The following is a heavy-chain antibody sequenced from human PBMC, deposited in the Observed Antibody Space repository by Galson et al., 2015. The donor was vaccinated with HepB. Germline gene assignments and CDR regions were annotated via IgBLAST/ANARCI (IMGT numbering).Heavy chain of an antibody. CDR3: ARLLEDGVYCDY. Sequence: SVKVSCKASGYTFTGYYMHWVRQAPGQGLEWMGWINPNSGGTNYAQKFQGRVTMTRDTSISTAYMELSRLRADDTAVYYCARLLEDGVYCDYWGQGTLVTVSS. CDR1: GYTFTGYY. J-gene: IGHJ4*02. CDR2: INPNSGGT. V-gene: IGHV1-2*02. D-gene: IGHD2-8*01.